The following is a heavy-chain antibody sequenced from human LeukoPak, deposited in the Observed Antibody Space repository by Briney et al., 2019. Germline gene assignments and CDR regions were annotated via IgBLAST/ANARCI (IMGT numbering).Heavy chain of an antibody. CDR2: ISGSGDRT. D-gene: IGHD2-2*01. V-gene: IGHV3-23*01. CDR1: GFTFSSHA. J-gene: IGHJ4*02. Sequence: GGSLRLSCAVSGFTFSSHAMGWVRQSPGKGLEWVLTISGSGDRTFYADSVKGRFTISRDKSKNTLYLHMNSLRADDTALYYCANQPGNYFDYWGQGTLVTVSS. CDR3: ANQPGNYFDY.